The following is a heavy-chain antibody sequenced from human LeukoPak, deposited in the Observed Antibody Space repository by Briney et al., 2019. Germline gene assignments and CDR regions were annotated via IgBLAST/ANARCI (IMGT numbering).Heavy chain of an antibody. J-gene: IGHJ4*02. CDR1: GGSLSGYY. D-gene: IGHD3-22*01. CDR3: ARNQDDSSDYYYFDY. V-gene: IGHV4-34*01. Sequence: PSETLSLTCAVYGGSLSGYYWSWIRQPPGKGLEWIGEINHSGSTNYNPSLKSRVTISVDTSKNQFSLKLSSVTTADTAVYYCARNQDDSSDYYYFDYWGQGTLVTVS. CDR2: INHSGST.